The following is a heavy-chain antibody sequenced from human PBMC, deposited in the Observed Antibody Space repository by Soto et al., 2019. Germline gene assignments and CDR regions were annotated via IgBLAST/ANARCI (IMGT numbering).Heavy chain of an antibody. D-gene: IGHD4-17*01. CDR2: IYYSGST. CDR3: ASDILYGDYPIGNWFDP. J-gene: IGHJ5*02. Sequence: QLQLQESGPGLVKPSETLSLTCTVSGGSISSSSYYWGWIRQPPGKGLEWIGSIYYSGSTYYNPSLKSRVTISVDTSKNQFSLKLSSVTAADTAVYYCASDILYGDYPIGNWFDPWGQGTLVTVSS. CDR1: GGSISSSSYY. V-gene: IGHV4-39*01.